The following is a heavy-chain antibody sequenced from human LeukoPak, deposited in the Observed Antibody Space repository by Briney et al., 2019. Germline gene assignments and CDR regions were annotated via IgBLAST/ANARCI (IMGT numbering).Heavy chain of an antibody. V-gene: IGHV3-9*01. CDR3: AKVSGYGDDNDAFDI. CDR2: ISWNSGSI. J-gene: IGHJ3*02. Sequence: PGGSLRLSCAASGFTFDDYAMHWVRQAPGKGLEWVSGISWNSGSIGYADSVKGRFTISRDNAKNSLYLQMNSLRAEDTALYYCAKVSGYGDDNDAFDIWGQGTMVTVSS. D-gene: IGHD4-17*01. CDR1: GFTFDDYA.